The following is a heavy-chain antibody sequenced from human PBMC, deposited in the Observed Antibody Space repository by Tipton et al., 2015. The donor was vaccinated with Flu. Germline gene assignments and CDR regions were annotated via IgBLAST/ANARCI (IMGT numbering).Heavy chain of an antibody. CDR3: VTDHFDYVWGSFRYDS. CDR2: ISSNGDNT. CDR1: GFTFSDYA. D-gene: IGHD3-16*02. Sequence: LSLTCAASGFTFSDYAMHWVRQAPGKGLGYVSAISSNGDNTYYADSVKGRFTISRDNSKNTLYLQVGSLKTEDTAVYYCVTDHFDYVWGSFRYDSWGQGTQVTVSS. J-gene: IGHJ4*02. V-gene: IGHV3-64*02.